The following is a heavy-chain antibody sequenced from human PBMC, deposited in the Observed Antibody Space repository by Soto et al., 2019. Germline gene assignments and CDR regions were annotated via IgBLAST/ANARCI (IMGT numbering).Heavy chain of an antibody. CDR2: ISGRGGNL. D-gene: IGHD4-17*01. Sequence: EVQLLESGGGLLQPGGFLRLSSAASGFTFSDYAMSWVRQSPGMGLRWVSAISGRGGNLYYLDYVKGRFIISRDNSKRTLSTQIKSLSADGTSVYYFPKPLTVIDAFDMWCQGTMVTFSS. V-gene: IGHV3-23*01. CDR1: GFTFSDYA. CDR3: PKPLTVIDAFDM. J-gene: IGHJ3*02.